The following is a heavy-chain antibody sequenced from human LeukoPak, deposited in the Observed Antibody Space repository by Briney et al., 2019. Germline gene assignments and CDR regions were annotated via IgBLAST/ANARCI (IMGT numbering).Heavy chain of an antibody. CDR1: GYSFTNYW. V-gene: IGHV5-51*01. D-gene: IGHD5-24*01. CDR2: IYPGDSDT. CDR3: ARQPRDGYNKYYFDY. J-gene: IGHJ4*02. Sequence: GESLKISCKGSGYSFTNYWIGWVRQMPGKGLEWMGIIYPGDSDTRYSPSFQGQVTISADKSISTAYLQWSGLKASDTAMYYCARQPRDGYNKYYFDYWGQGTLVTVSS.